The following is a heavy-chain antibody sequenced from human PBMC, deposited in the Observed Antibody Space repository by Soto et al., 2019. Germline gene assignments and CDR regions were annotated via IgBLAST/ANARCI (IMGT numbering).Heavy chain of an antibody. D-gene: IGHD4-17*01. CDR3: AREAYDYGDSGYFDR. J-gene: IGHJ2*01. CDR2: TFNSGSA. CDR1: GTSISTYN. Sequence: SETLSLTCTVSGTSISTYNWSWIRQSPGRGLQWIGHTFNSGSANNSPSLKSRVTISVDTSKNQFSLRLSSVTAADTAVYYCAREAYDYGDSGYFDRWGRGTLVTVSS. V-gene: IGHV4-59*01.